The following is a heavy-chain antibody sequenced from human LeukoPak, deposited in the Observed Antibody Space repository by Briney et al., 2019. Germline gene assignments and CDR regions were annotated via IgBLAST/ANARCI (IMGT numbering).Heavy chain of an antibody. CDR3: ATDRGAGYFDL. V-gene: IGHV3-53*01. D-gene: IGHD1-26*01. CDR2: LYSGGST. CDR1: GFTVSANH. Sequence: GGSLRLSCAAFGFTVSANHMTWVRQAPGKGLEWVSVLYSGGSTYYADSVKGRFIISRDNSKNTLYLQMNNLRAEDTAVFYCATDRGAGYFDLWGRGTLVTVSS. J-gene: IGHJ2*01.